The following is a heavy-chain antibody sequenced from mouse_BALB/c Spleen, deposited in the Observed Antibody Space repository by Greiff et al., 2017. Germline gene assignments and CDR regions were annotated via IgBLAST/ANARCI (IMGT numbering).Heavy chain of an antibody. CDR1: GFTFSSYT. Sequence: EVMLVESGGGLVKPGGSLKLSCAASGFTFSSYTMSWVRQTPEKRLEWVATISSGGSYTYYPDSVKGRFTISRDNAKNTLYLQMSSLKSEDTSMYYCTRDLGLVPPFAYWGQGTLVTVSA. D-gene: IGHD5-1*01. J-gene: IGHJ3*01. CDR3: TRDLGLVPPFAY. V-gene: IGHV5-6-4*01. CDR2: ISSGGSYT.